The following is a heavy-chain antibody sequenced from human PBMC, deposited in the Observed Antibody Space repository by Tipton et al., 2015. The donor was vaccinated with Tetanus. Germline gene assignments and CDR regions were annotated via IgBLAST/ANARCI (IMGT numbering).Heavy chain of an antibody. J-gene: IGHJ4*02. CDR2: IYQTGST. CDR1: GALLTTGGYS. D-gene: IGHD3-10*01. CDR3: ARHPPPYYYGSGSYLDY. Sequence: TLSLTCNVTGALLTTGGYSWGWIRQPPGQGLEWIGYIYQTGSTYFNPSLRSRLTMSFKMSKNQFSLKLTSVTAADTAVYFCARHPPPYYYGSGSYLDYWGQGTPVTASS. V-gene: IGHV4-30-2*01.